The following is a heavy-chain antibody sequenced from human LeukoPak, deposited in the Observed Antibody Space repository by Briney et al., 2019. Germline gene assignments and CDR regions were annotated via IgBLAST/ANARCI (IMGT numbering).Heavy chain of an antibody. CDR1: GGSISSYY. J-gene: IGHJ4*02. CDR3: ARGGGGYRNGFLGPD. V-gene: IGHV4-4*08. Sequence: PSETLSLTCTVSGGSISSYYWSWIRQSAGKGLEWIGYIYHSGSTKYNPSLKSRVTMSVDTSKNQFSLKLSSVTAADTAVYYCARGGGGYRNGFLGPDWGQGTLVTVSS. CDR2: IYHSGST. D-gene: IGHD5-18*01.